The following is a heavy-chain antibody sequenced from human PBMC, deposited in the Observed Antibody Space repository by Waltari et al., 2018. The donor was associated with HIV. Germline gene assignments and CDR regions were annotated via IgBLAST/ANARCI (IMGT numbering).Heavy chain of an antibody. Sequence: EVQLVESGGGLVQTGGSLRLSCVASGFTFRSYWLHWVRKPPGKGMVWVSRINSDGSITSHADSVKGRFTISRDNARNTLYLQMNSLGAEDTAMYYCAKGGTSGYTFGFGRWGQGTLVTVSS. V-gene: IGHV3-74*01. CDR3: AKGGTSGYTFGFGR. J-gene: IGHJ1*01. CDR1: GFTFRSYW. CDR2: INSDGSIT. D-gene: IGHD5-18*01.